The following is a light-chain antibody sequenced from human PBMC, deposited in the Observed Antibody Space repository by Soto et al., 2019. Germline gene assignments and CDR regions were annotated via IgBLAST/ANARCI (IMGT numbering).Light chain of an antibody. CDR2: EDN. J-gene: IGLJ2*01. V-gene: IGLV6-57*03. CDR1: SGSIASSY. CDR3: QSFDISNQV. Sequence: NFMLTQPHSVSESPGKTVTISCTRSSGSIASSYVQWYQQRTGSAPTTVIYEDNQRPSGVPHRFSGSIDSSSNSASLTISGLKTEDEADYYCQSFDISNQVFGGGTKLTV.